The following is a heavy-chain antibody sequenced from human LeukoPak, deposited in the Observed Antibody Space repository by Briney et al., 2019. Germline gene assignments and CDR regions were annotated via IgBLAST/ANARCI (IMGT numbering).Heavy chain of an antibody. J-gene: IGHJ5*01. CDR3: ASYTNSFPYWFDS. V-gene: IGHV4-30-4*01. CDR2: IYYSGST. CDR1: GGSITSYY. D-gene: IGHD2-2*02. Sequence: SETLSLTCTVSGGSITSYYWSWIRQPPGKGLEWIGYIYYSGSTYYNPSLKSRTTISVDTSKNQFSLKLTSVTAADTAVYYCASYTNSFPYWFDSRGQGTLVTVSS.